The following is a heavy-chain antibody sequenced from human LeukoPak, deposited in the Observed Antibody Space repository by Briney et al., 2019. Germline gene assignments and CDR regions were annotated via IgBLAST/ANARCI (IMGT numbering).Heavy chain of an antibody. D-gene: IGHD6-13*01. V-gene: IGHV4-38-2*02. Sequence: SETLSLTCTVSGYSISSGYYWGWLRQPPGRGLEWIGTIYHSGSTYYNPSLKSRVTISVDTSKNQFSLKLSSVTAADTAVYFCARAYSSSWYFNWFDPWGQGTLVTVSS. J-gene: IGHJ5*02. CDR3: ARAYSSSWYFNWFDP. CDR2: IYHSGST. CDR1: GYSISSGYY.